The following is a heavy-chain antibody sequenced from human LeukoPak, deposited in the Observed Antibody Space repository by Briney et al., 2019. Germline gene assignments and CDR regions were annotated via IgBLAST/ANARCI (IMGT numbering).Heavy chain of an antibody. CDR1: GGSFSGYY. D-gene: IGHD3-22*01. Sequence: SETLSLTCAVYGGSFSGYYWSWIRQPPGKGLEWSGEINHSGSTNYNPSLKSRVTISVDTSKDQFSLKLSSVTAADTAVYYCARMDYDSSGYYSNYFDYWGQGTLVTVSS. CDR2: INHSGST. CDR3: ARMDYDSSGYYSNYFDY. V-gene: IGHV4-34*01. J-gene: IGHJ4*02.